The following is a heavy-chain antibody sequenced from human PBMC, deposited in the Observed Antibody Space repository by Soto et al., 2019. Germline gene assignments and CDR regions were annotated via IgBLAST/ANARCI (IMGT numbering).Heavy chain of an antibody. CDR1: GFTFSSYA. Sequence: EVQLLESGGGLVQPGGSLRLSCAASGFTFSSYAMSWVRQAPGKGLEWVSAISGSGGSTYYADSVKGRFTISRDNSKNTRYLQMNSLRAEDTAVYYCAKDDDYGDYNSYFQHWGQGTLVTVSS. CDR3: AKDDDYGDYNSYFQH. J-gene: IGHJ1*01. CDR2: ISGSGGST. D-gene: IGHD4-17*01. V-gene: IGHV3-23*01.